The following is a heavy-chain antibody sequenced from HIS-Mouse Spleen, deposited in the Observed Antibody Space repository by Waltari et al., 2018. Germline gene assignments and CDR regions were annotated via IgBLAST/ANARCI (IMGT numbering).Heavy chain of an antibody. D-gene: IGHD7-27*01. CDR1: GFTFSNAW. J-gene: IGHJ3*02. Sequence: EVQLVESGGGLVKPGGSLRLSCAASGFTFSNAWMSWVRQAPGKGLEWVGRIKSKTDGGTTDYAAPVKGRFTISRDDSKNTLYLQMNSLKTEDTAVYYCTTEPTKNWGFIFLPDAFDIWGQGTMVTVSS. V-gene: IGHV3-15*01. CDR3: TTEPTKNWGFIFLPDAFDI. CDR2: IKSKTDGGTT.